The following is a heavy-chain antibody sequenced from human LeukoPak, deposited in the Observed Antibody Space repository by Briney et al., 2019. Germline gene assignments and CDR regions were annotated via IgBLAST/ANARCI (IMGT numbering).Heavy chain of an antibody. CDR3: ARGAYDFWSGYASGNWFDP. CDR2: INPNSGGT. CDR1: GYTFTGYY. J-gene: IGHJ5*02. Sequence: GASVKVSCKASGYTFTGYYMHWVRQAPGQGLEWMGWINPNSGGTSYAQKFQGRVTMTRDMSTSTVYMELSSLRSEDTAVYYCARGAYDFWSGYASGNWFDPWGQGTLVSVSS. V-gene: IGHV1-2*02. D-gene: IGHD3-3*01.